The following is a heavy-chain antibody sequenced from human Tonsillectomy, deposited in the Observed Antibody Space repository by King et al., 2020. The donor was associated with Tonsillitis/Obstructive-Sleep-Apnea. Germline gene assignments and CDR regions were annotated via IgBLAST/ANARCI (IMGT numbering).Heavy chain of an antibody. CDR3: AKXXRRVVVXGALXY. CDR1: GFTFSSXG. J-gene: IGHJ4*02. V-gene: IGHV3-30*18. Sequence: VQLVESGGGVVQPGRSLRLSCAASGFTFSSXGMHWVRQAPGKGLEWVAVISYDGSNKYYADSVKGRFTISRDNSKNTLYLQMNSLGAEDTAVYYCAKXXRRVVVXGALXYWGQXTLVTV. D-gene: IGHD2-15*01. CDR2: ISYDGSNK.